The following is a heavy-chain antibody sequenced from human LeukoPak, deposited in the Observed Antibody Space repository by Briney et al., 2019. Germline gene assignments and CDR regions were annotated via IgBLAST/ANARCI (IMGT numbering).Heavy chain of an antibody. CDR1: GFTFSAYW. CDR2: INSDGFSI. CDR3: ARFYGGSAFDI. D-gene: IGHD3-16*01. J-gene: IGHJ3*02. V-gene: IGHV3-74*01. Sequence: GGSLRLSCAASGFTFSAYWMHWVRHAPGKGLVWVSRINSDGFSITYADSVKGRFTISRDNAKNTLYLHMNSLRGEDTAVYYCARFYGGSAFDIWGQGTMVTVSS.